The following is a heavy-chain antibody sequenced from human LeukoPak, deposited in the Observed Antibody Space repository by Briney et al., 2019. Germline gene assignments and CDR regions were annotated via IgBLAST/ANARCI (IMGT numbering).Heavy chain of an antibody. CDR2: IVVGSGNT. D-gene: IGHD6-19*01. CDR3: ATHSSRWYDHDAFDI. CDR1: GFSFTGSV. V-gene: IGHV1-58*02. Sequence: SVKVSCKASGFSFTGSVIQWGRQARGQRLEGIGWIVVGSGNTNYAQKFQERVTITRDRSTSTAYMELSSLRSEDTALYYCATHSSRWYDHDAFDIWGQGTMVTVSS. J-gene: IGHJ3*02.